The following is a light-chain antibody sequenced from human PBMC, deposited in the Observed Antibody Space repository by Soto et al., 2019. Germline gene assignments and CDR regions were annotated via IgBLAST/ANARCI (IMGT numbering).Light chain of an antibody. CDR2: DND. Sequence: QPVLTQPPSVSGAPGQRVTISCTGSSSNIGAGFNVHWYQYIPGTAPRLLIYDNDNRPSGVPDRFSGSKSDTSASLAISGLQAEDEADYFCQSLWMFGGGTKLTVL. V-gene: IGLV1-40*01. CDR1: SSNIGAGFN. CDR3: QSLWM. J-gene: IGLJ3*02.